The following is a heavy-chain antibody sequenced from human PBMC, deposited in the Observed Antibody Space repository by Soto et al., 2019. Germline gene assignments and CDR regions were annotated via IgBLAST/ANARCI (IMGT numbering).Heavy chain of an antibody. CDR3: ARGQRFSDSFDP. CDR1: GGAISGYY. CDR2: IYSSGGT. J-gene: IGHJ5*02. V-gene: IGHV4-4*07. D-gene: IGHD6-25*01. Sequence: PSETLSLTCTVSGGAISGYYWTWIRQPAGKGLEWIGRIYSSGGTKYNPSLKSRVTMSLDTSKNQFSLRLSSATAADTAVYYCARGQRFSDSFDPWGQGTLVTVSS.